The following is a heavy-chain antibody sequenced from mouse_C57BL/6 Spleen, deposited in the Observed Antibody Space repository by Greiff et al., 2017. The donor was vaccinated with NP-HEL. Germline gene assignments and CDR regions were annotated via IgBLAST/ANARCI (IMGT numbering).Heavy chain of an antibody. V-gene: IGHV1-69*01. CDR1: GFNIKDYY. CDR2: IDPSDSYT. J-gene: IGHJ1*03. D-gene: IGHD1-1*01. Sequence: VQLQQSGAELVKPGASVKLSCTASGFNIKDYYMHWVKQRTEQGLEWIGEIDPSDSYTNYNQKFKGKSTLTVDKSSSTAYMQLSSLTSEDSAVYYCARRGNLLLWYFDVWGTGTTVTVSS. CDR3: ARRGNLLLWYFDV.